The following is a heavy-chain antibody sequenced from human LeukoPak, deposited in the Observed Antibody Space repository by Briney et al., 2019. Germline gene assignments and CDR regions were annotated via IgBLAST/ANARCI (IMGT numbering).Heavy chain of an antibody. D-gene: IGHD6-19*01. Sequence: SETLSLTCAVYGGSFSGYYWSWIRQPPGKGLEWIGEINHSGSTNYNPSLKGRVTISVDTSKNQFSLKLSSVTAADTAVYYCARVNRYLGWLVRSVPWFDPWGQGTLVTVSS. J-gene: IGHJ5*02. CDR3: ARVNRYLGWLVRSVPWFDP. V-gene: IGHV4-34*01. CDR1: GGSFSGYY. CDR2: INHSGST.